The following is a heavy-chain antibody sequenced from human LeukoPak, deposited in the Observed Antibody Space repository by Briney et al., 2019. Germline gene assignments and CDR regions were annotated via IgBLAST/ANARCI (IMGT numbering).Heavy chain of an antibody. CDR3: ARGRGYSYGEIPDYFDY. Sequence: GGSLRLSCAASGFTFSSYDMHWVRQATGKGLEWVSAIGTAGDTYYPGSVKGRFTISRENAKSSLYLQMNSLRAGDTAVYYCARGRGYSYGEIPDYFDYWGQGTLVTVSS. D-gene: IGHD5-18*01. V-gene: IGHV3-13*01. CDR1: GFTFSSYD. J-gene: IGHJ4*02. CDR2: IGTAGDT.